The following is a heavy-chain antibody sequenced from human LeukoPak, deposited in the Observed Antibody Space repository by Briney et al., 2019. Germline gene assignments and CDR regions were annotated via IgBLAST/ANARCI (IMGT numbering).Heavy chain of an antibody. CDR2: IYYSGST. CDR1: GGSISSYY. CDR3: ARVNPWNDFDY. V-gene: IGHV4-59*01. Sequence: SETLSLTCTVSGGSISSYYWSWIRQPPGKGLEWIGYIYYSGSTNYNPSLKSRVTISVDTSKNQFSLNLTSVTAADTAVYYCARVNPWNDFDYWGQGTLVTVSS. D-gene: IGHD1-1*01. J-gene: IGHJ4*02.